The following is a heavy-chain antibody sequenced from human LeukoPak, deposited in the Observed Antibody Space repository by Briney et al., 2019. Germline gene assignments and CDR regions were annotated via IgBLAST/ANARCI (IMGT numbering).Heavy chain of an antibody. J-gene: IGHJ5*02. Sequence: PSETLSLTCTVSGGSISSSSYYWGWIRQPPGKGLEWIGYIYYSGSTNYNPSLKSRVTISVDTSKNQFSLKLSSVTAADTAVYYCARQPPMVRGVAFEPWGQGTLVTVSS. CDR1: GGSISSSSYY. CDR3: ARQPPMVRGVAFEP. CDR2: IYYSGST. V-gene: IGHV4-61*05. D-gene: IGHD3-10*01.